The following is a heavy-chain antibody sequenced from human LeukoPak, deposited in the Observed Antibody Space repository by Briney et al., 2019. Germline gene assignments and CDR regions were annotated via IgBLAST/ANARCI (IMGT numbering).Heavy chain of an antibody. J-gene: IGHJ6*02. CDR1: GGSISSGGYY. Sequence: PSETLSLTCTVSGGSISSGGYYWSWIRQHPGKGLEWIGYIYYSGSTYYNPSLKSRVTISVDTSKNQFSLKLSSVTAADTAVYYCARDTAMNGYYYYGMDVWGQGTTVTVSS. D-gene: IGHD5-18*01. CDR2: IYYSGST. V-gene: IGHV4-30-4*08. CDR3: ARDTAMNGYYYYGMDV.